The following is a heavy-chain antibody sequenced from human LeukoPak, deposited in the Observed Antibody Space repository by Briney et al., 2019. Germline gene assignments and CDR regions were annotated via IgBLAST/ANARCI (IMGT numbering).Heavy chain of an antibody. D-gene: IGHD3-22*01. CDR1: GGSISSSY. CDR2: IHYSGST. V-gene: IGHV4-59*01. J-gene: IGHJ5*02. CDR3: ARGGSSGPNWFDP. Sequence: SETLSLTCTVSGGSISSSYWNWIRQPPGRGLEWIGDIHYSGSTNYNPSLKSRVTISVDTSKNQFSLKLSSVTTADTAVYYCARGGSSGPNWFDPWGQGTLVTVSS.